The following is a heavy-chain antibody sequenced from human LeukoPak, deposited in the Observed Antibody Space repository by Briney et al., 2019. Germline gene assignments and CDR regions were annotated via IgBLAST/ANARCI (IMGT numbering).Heavy chain of an antibody. V-gene: IGHV3-30*18. CDR2: ISYDGSNK. CDR3: AKDKRSGSYLPFDY. CDR1: GFTFSSYG. D-gene: IGHD1-26*01. Sequence: GGSLRLSCAASGFTFSSYGMHWVRQAPGKGLEWVAVISYDGSNKYYADSVKGRFTISRDNSKNTLYLQMNSLRAEDTAVYYCAKDKRSGSYLPFDYWGQGTLVTVSS. J-gene: IGHJ4*02.